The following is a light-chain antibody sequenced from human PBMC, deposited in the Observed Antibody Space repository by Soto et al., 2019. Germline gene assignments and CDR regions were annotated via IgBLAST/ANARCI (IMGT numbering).Light chain of an antibody. Sequence: DIQMTQSPSAMSASVGDRVTIKCRASQDIKYYLAWFQQKPGKVPKRLIYSAASLQSGVPSRFSGSGSGTKFTLTISGLQAEDSATYYCLQHNSYPLTFGGGPKVEIK. CDR3: LQHNSYPLT. CDR2: SAA. V-gene: IGKV1-17*03. CDR1: QDIKYY. J-gene: IGKJ4*01.